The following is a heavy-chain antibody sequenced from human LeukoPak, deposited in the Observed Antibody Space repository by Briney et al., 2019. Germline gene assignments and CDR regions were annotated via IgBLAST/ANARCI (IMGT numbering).Heavy chain of an antibody. D-gene: IGHD3-22*01. CDR2: ISTYNGNT. CDR1: GYTFTTYG. J-gene: IGHJ4*02. Sequence: ASVKVSCKASGYTFTTYGISWVRQAPGQGLEWMGWISTYNGNTKNAQKLQARVTMTTDTSTSTAYMELRSLRSEDTAVYYCATDLPRYYDSTSMLSSYWGQGTLVTVSS. CDR3: ATDLPRYYDSTSMLSSY. V-gene: IGHV1-18*01.